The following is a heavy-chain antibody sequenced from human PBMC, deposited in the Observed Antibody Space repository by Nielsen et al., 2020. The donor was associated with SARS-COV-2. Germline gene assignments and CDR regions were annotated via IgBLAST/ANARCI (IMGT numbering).Heavy chain of an antibody. J-gene: IGHJ4*02. CDR2: IYSDGST. D-gene: IGHD5-18*01. CDR1: GFSVSSHD. Sequence: GESLKISCAASGFSVSSHDINWVRQAPGKGLQWVSLIYSDGSTKYADSVKGRFTISRDNSRNTVYLQMNSLRPEDTAVYYCAREFALRDTAYFDSWGQGTLVTVSS. V-gene: IGHV3-53*01. CDR3: AREFALRDTAYFDS.